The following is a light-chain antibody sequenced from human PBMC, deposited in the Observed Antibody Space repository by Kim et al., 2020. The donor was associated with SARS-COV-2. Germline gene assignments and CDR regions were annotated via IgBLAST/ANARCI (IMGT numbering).Light chain of an antibody. Sequence: SYELTQPPSVSVSPGQTASITCSGDKLGDKYTCWYHQKPGQSPVLVIYQDNKRPSGIPERFSGSNSGNTATLTISGTQAMDEADYYCQAWDSTGVFG. CDR1: KLGDKY. V-gene: IGLV3-1*01. J-gene: IGLJ3*02. CDR2: QDN. CDR3: QAWDSTGV.